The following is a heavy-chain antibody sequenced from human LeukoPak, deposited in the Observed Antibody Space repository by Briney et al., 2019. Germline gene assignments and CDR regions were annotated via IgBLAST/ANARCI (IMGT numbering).Heavy chain of an antibody. Sequence: ASVKVSCKASGGTFSSYAISWVRQAPGQGLEWMGGIIPIFGTANYAQKFQGRVTITTDESTNTAYLEWSRLMCEDTAVYYCARGSVEMAAASFDYCGQGNLVAVS. CDR2: IIPIFGTA. V-gene: IGHV1-69*05. CDR1: GGTFSSYA. D-gene: IGHD5-24*01. J-gene: IGHJ4*02. CDR3: ARGSVEMAAASFDY.